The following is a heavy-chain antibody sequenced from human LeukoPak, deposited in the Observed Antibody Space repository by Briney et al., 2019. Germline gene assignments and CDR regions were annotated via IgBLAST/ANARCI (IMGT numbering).Heavy chain of an antibody. V-gene: IGHV1-69*13. Sequence: SVKVSCKASGGTFSSYAISWVRQAPGQGLEWMGGIIPILGTANYAQKFQGRVTITADESTSTAYMELSSLRSEDTAVYYCARSLVDYGSGSYRSFDYWGQGTLVTVSS. CDR1: GGTFSSYA. J-gene: IGHJ4*02. D-gene: IGHD3-10*01. CDR2: IIPILGTA. CDR3: ARSLVDYGSGSYRSFDY.